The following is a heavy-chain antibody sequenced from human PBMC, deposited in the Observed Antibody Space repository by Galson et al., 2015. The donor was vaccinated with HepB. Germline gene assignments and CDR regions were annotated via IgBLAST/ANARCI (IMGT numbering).Heavy chain of an antibody. Sequence: SVKVSCKASGYTFTSYAMHWVRQAPGQRLEWMGWINAGNGNTKYSQKFQGRVTITRDTSASTAYMELSSLRSEDTAVYYCARGDPVSWGIAAADNDYYFDYWGQGTLVTVSS. CDR2: INAGNGNT. CDR1: GYTFTSYA. J-gene: IGHJ4*02. D-gene: IGHD6-13*01. V-gene: IGHV1-3*01. CDR3: ARGDPVSWGIAAADNDYYFDY.